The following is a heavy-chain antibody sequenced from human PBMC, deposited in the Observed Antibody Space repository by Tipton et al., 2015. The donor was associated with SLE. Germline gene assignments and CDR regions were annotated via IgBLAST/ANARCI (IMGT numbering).Heavy chain of an antibody. Sequence: LRLSCTVSGVSINDYYWSWIRQPPGKGLEWIGYFYSSGVTNYNPSLKSRVTISLDTSKNQFSLELSSVTAADTAVYYCARTQLFSPFDFWGQGTLVTVSS. V-gene: IGHV4-59*01. CDR1: GVSINDYY. CDR3: ARTQLFSPFDF. D-gene: IGHD5-18*01. J-gene: IGHJ4*02. CDR2: FYSSGVT.